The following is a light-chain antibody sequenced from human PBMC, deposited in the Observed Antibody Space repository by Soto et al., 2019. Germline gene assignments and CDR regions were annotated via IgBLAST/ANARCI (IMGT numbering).Light chain of an antibody. V-gene: IGLV1-44*01. CDR1: SSNIGRNT. CDR2: SNN. CDR3: EAWDNSLSEYV. Sequence: QSVLTQPPSASETPGQRVTISCSGSSSNIGRNTVNWYQQLPGTAPKLVIYSNNQRPSGVPDRFSGSKSGTSGSLAISGLQSHDAPDYYCEAWDNSLSEYVFGTGTKVTVL. J-gene: IGLJ1*01.